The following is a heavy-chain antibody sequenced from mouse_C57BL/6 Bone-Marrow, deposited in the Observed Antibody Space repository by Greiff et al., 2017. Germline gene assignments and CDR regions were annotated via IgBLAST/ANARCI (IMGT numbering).Heavy chain of an antibody. CDR1: GYTFTSYD. CDR2: IYPRDGST. CDR3: ARLEFDGSSGYWYFDV. J-gene: IGHJ1*03. V-gene: IGHV1-85*01. D-gene: IGHD1-1*01. Sequence: VKLMESGPELVKPGASVKLSCKASGYTFTSYDINWVKQRPGQGLEWIGWIYPRDGSTKYNEKFKGKATLTVATSASTAYMELHSLTSEDSAVYFCARLEFDGSSGYWYFDVWGTGTTVTVSS.